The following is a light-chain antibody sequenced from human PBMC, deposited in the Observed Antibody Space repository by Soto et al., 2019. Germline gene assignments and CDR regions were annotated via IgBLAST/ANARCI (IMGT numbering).Light chain of an antibody. CDR2: GAS. Sequence: DIVLTQSPGTLSLSPGEGATLSCRASQSLSNVFLAWYQQKPGQAPRLLIYGASKRATGIPDRFSGSGSGTDFTLTISRLEPEDFAVYFCHQYATSPYTFGQWTKLDIK. CDR1: QSLSNVF. V-gene: IGKV3-20*01. J-gene: IGKJ2*01. CDR3: HQYATSPYT.